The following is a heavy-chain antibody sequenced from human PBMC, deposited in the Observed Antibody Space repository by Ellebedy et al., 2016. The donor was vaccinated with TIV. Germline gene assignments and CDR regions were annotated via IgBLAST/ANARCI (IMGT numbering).Heavy chain of an antibody. Sequence: PGGSLRLSCEASGFSFDIYSMHWVRQAPGKGLEWVSRISGDGRTTNYADSVKGRFSISRDKANNMVYLQMNSLSDEDTAVYYCARESHDYGDYGFDCWGQGTLVTVSS. CDR3: ARESHDYGDYGFDC. D-gene: IGHD4-17*01. CDR2: ISGDGRTT. V-gene: IGHV3-74*01. CDR1: GFSFDIYS. J-gene: IGHJ4*02.